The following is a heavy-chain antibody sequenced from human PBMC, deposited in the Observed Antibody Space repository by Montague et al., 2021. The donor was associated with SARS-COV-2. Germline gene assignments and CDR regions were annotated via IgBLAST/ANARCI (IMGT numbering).Heavy chain of an antibody. CDR3: ARQYYASSVEDAFDI. Sequence: SETLSLTCTVSGGSISSYYCSWSRQPPGKRLERIGYIYFSGSTNYNPSLKSRVTISVDTAKTQFPLKLSSVTAADTAVYYCARQYYASSVEDAFDIWGQGTMVTVSS. D-gene: IGHD3-22*01. V-gene: IGHV4-59*08. CDR2: IYFSGST. J-gene: IGHJ3*02. CDR1: GGSISSYY.